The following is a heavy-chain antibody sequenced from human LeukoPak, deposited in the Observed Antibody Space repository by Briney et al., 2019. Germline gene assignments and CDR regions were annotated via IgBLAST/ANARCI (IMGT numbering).Heavy chain of an antibody. J-gene: IGHJ4*02. CDR2: IKSDGRTT. D-gene: IGHD3-10*01. CDR1: GFTFTNAW. V-gene: IGHV3-15*01. CDR3: ATDRPWRGVY. Sequence: GGSLRLSCAASGFTFTNAWMSWVRQAPGRGLEWVGRIKSDGRTTDYAAPVKGRFTVSRDDSKNTLYLQMNSLKTEDTAVYYCATDRPWRGVYWGQGTLVTVSS.